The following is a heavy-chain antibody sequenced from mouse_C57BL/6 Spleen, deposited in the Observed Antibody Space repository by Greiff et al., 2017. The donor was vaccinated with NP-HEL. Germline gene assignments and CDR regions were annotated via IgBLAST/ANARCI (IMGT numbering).Heavy chain of an antibody. J-gene: IGHJ4*01. D-gene: IGHD2-2*01. CDR1: GYAFSSSW. CDR2: IYPGDGDT. V-gene: IGHV1-82*01. CDR3: AKHYGYDLEGAMDY. Sequence: QVQLQQSGPELVKPGASVKISCKASGYAFSSSWMNWVKQRPGKGLEWIGRIYPGDGDTNYNGKFKGKATLTADKSSSTAYMQLSSLTSEDSAVYFCAKHYGYDLEGAMDYWGQGTSVTVSS.